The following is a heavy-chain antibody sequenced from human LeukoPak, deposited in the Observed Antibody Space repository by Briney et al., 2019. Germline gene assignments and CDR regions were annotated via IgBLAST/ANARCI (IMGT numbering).Heavy chain of an antibody. Sequence: GGPLRLSCAASGFTFSSYGMHWVRQAPGKGLEWVAFIRYDGSNKYYADSVKGRFTISRDNSKNTLYLQMNSLRAEDTAVYYWAKDTSPSSGWFFDYWGQGTLVTVSS. D-gene: IGHD6-19*01. V-gene: IGHV3-30*02. CDR2: IRYDGSNK. CDR3: AKDTSPSSGWFFDY. CDR1: GFTFSSYG. J-gene: IGHJ4*02.